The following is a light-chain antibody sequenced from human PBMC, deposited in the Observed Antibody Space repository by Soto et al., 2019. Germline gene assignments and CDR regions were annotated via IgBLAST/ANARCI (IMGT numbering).Light chain of an antibody. CDR2: GAS. CDR1: QSVSSSY. V-gene: IGKV3-20*01. CDR3: QQYGSSPLT. J-gene: IGKJ4*01. Sequence: EIVLTQSPGTLSLSPGERATLSCRASQSVSSSYLAWYQQKPGQAPRLLIYGASSRATGIPDRFSGSGSGTDFTLTIRRWEPEYFAVYYCQQYGSSPLTLGGGTKGEIK.